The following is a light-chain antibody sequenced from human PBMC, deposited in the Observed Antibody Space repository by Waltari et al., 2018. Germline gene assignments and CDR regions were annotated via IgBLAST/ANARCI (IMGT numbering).Light chain of an antibody. V-gene: IGLV3-9*01. Sequence: SYEVTQPLSVSVALGQTATIPCGGNDIGTKSVPWYQQKTGQAPLLVIYRDTKRPSGIPERFSGSNSGNTATLTISRAQAGDEADYYCHVWDSSTSHVFGTGTKVTVL. CDR1: DIGTKS. CDR3: HVWDSSTSHV. J-gene: IGLJ1*01. CDR2: RDT.